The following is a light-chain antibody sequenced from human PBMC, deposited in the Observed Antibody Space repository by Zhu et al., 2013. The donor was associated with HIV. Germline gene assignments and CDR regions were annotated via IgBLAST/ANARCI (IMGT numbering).Light chain of an antibody. CDR2: GAS. CDR3: QHVNNNAA. CDR1: QSVSSN. J-gene: IGKJ3*01. Sequence: EIVMTQSPATLSVSPGERATLSCRASQSVSSNLAWYQQKPGQAPRLLIYGASTRATGIPARFSGSGSGTEFTLTISSLQSEDFATYYCQHVNNNAAFGPGTKVDV. V-gene: IGKV3-15*01.